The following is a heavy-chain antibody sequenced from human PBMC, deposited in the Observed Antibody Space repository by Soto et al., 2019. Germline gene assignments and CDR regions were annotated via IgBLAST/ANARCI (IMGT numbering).Heavy chain of an antibody. D-gene: IGHD3-22*01. Sequence: WASVKVSCKASGYTFTSYGISWVRQAPGQGLEWMGWISAYNGNTNYAQKLQGRVTMTTDTSTSTAYMELRSLRSDDTAVYYCALGDSSGYYYYYYGMDVWGQGTTVTVSS. V-gene: IGHV1-18*01. CDR2: ISAYNGNT. CDR3: ALGDSSGYYYYYYGMDV. J-gene: IGHJ6*02. CDR1: GYTFTSYG.